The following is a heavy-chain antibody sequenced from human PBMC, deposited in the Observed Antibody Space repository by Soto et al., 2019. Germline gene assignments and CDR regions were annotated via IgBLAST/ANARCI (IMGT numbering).Heavy chain of an antibody. CDR3: ARDLVLVPAAMGYYYYYGMDV. CDR2: MNPNSGNT. V-gene: IGHV1-8*01. Sequence: QVQLVQSGAEVKKPGASVKVSCKASGYTFTSYDINWVRQATGQGLEWMGWMNPNSGNTGYAQKFQGRVTMTRNTSISTAYMELSSLRSEDTAVYYCARDLVLVPAAMGYYYYYGMDVWGQGTTVTVSS. J-gene: IGHJ6*02. D-gene: IGHD2-2*01. CDR1: GYTFTSYD.